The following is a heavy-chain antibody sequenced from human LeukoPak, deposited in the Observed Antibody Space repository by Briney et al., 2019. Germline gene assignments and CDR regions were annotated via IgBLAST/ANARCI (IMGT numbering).Heavy chain of an antibody. D-gene: IGHD2-15*01. V-gene: IGHV3-30*04. CDR3: ANTIALVAAAELSLPDY. J-gene: IGHJ4*02. Sequence: GRSLRLSCAASGFTFSSYAMHWVRQAPGRGLEWVAVISYDGSKIYYADSVKGRFTISRDNSKNTLYLQMNSLRAEDTAVYFCANTIALVAAAELSLPDYWGQGTLVTVSS. CDR1: GFTFSSYA. CDR2: ISYDGSKI.